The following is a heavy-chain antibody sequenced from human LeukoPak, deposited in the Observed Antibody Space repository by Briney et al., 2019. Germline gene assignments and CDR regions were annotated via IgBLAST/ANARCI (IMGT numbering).Heavy chain of an antibody. D-gene: IGHD3-10*01. V-gene: IGHV1-2*06. J-gene: IGHJ6*02. CDR1: EYTFTGYF. Sequence: GASVKVSCKASEYTFTGYFMHWVRQAPGQGLEWMGRINPDSGGTNYAQKFQGRVTMTRDTSISTAYMELSRLRSDDTAVYYCARTYYYGSGSYYTGDYYYGMDVWGQGTTVTVSS. CDR2: INPDSGGT. CDR3: ARTYYYGSGSYYTGDYYYGMDV.